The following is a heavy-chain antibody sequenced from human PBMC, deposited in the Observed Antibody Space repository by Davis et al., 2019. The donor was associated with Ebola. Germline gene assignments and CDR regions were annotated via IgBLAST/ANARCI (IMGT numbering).Heavy chain of an antibody. CDR2: INPNSGGT. V-gene: IGHV1-2*04. CDR1: GYTFTGYY. J-gene: IGHJ5*01. D-gene: IGHD5-12*01. CDR3: ARGRKVARMGSWFDS. Sequence: ASVKVSCKASGYTFTGYYMHWVRQAPGQGLEWMGWINPNSGGTNYAQKFQGWVTMTRDTSISTAYMELSSLTSEDTAVYYCARGRKVARMGSWFDSWGQGTLVTVSS.